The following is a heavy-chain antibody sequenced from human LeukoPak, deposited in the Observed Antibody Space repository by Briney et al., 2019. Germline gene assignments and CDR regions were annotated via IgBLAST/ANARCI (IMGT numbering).Heavy chain of an antibody. J-gene: IGHJ1*01. CDR2: TYYRSKWYN. CDR1: GDSVSSNSAA. Sequence: SQTLSLTCAISGDSVSSNSAAWNWITQSPSRGLEWLGRTYYRSKWYNDYAVSVKSRITINPDTSKNQFSLQLNSVTPEDTAVYYCATNHRVGYCSGGSCYHAEYFQHWGQGTLVTVSS. CDR3: ATNHRVGYCSGGSCYHAEYFQH. V-gene: IGHV6-1*01. D-gene: IGHD2-15*01.